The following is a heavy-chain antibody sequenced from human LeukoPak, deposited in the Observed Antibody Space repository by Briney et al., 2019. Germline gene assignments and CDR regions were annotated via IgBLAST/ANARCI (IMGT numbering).Heavy chain of an antibody. V-gene: IGHV4-59*01. CDR3: ARGGYSYGYYYYYYMDV. D-gene: IGHD5-18*01. J-gene: IGHJ6*03. CDR1: GDSISSYY. CDR2: IYYSGST. Sequence: SETLSLTCTVSGDSISSYYWSWIRQPPGKGPEWIGYIYYSGSTNYNPSLKSRVTISVDTSKNQFSLKLSSVTAADTAVYYCARGGYSYGYYYYYYMDVWGKGTTVTVSS.